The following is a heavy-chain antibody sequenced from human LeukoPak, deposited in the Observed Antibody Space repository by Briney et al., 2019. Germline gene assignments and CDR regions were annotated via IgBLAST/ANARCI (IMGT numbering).Heavy chain of an antibody. V-gene: IGHV3-33*01. D-gene: IGHD3-22*01. J-gene: IGHJ4*02. CDR1: GWTCRSYG. Sequence: PVVRLGLGCGASGWTCRSYGVDGVRQDPGKGLEWVAVIWYDGTNKYYADSVKGRFTISRDNSKNTLFLQMNSLRAEDTAVYYCARAAYDSSGYLTLWGRGTLVTVSS. CDR2: IWYDGTNK. CDR3: ARAAYDSSGYLTL.